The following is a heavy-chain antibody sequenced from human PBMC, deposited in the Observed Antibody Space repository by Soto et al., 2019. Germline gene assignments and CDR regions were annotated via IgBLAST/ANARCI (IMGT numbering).Heavy chain of an antibody. V-gene: IGHV1-18*01. J-gene: IGHJ5*02. CDR1: GYTFNNYG. Sequence: ASVKVSCKASGYTFNNYGISWVRQAPGQGLEWMGWISAYNDNTNYAQKLQGRITMTTDTSTNTAYMELRSLRSDDTAVYYCARGGSGWSRSWFDPWGQGTLVTVSS. CDR2: ISAYNDNT. D-gene: IGHD6-19*01. CDR3: ARGGSGWSRSWFDP.